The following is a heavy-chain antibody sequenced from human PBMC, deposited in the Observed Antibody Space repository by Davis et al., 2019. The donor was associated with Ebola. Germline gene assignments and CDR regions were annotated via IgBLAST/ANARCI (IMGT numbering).Heavy chain of an antibody. J-gene: IGHJ1*01. CDR1: GYTFTGYY. CDR3: ARDGAIAVAGTAEYFQH. V-gene: IGHV1-2*04. D-gene: IGHD6-19*01. CDR2: INPNSGGT. Sequence: AASVKVSCKASGYTFTGYYMHWVRQAPGQGLEWMGWINPNSGGTNYAQKFQGWVTMTRDTSISTAYMELSRLRSDDTAVYYCARDGAIAVAGTAEYFQHWGQGTLVTVSS.